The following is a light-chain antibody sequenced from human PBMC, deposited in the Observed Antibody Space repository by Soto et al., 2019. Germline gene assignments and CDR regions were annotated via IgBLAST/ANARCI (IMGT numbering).Light chain of an antibody. CDR1: QSVSSY. J-gene: IGKJ1*01. V-gene: IGKV3-20*01. CDR3: QQYGSSLWT. CDR2: GAS. Sequence: DIVLRQSPATLSLSPGQTATLSCRASQSVSSYLAWYQQKPGQAPRLLIYGASSRATGIPDRFSGSGSGTDFTLTISRLEPEDFAVYYCQQYGSSLWTFGQGTKVDNK.